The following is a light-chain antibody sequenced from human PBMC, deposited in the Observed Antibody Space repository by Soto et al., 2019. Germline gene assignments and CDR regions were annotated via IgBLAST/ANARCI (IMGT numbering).Light chain of an antibody. Sequence: IQMTQSTSSLSACVGDRVTITCRASQVITNFLAWYQQKPGKAPKLLIYAASTLQSGVPSRFSGSGSGTDFTLTISSLQPEDVATYYCQKYNSAPLTFGGGTKVDI. CDR3: QKYNSAPLT. CDR1: QVITNF. CDR2: AAS. V-gene: IGKV1-27*01. J-gene: IGKJ4*01.